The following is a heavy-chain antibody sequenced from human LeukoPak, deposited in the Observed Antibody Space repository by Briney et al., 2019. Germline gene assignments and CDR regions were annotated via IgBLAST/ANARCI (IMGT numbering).Heavy chain of an antibody. CDR3: TTQGFVGGSRTFFDY. J-gene: IGHJ4*02. Sequence: GGSLRLSCVASGFTVTNAWMSWVRQAPGKGPERVGRIKSKSDGGTTDYDAPVKGRFIISREDSTNTLYLQMNSLRSEDTAVYYCTTQGFVGGSRTFFDYWGQGTLVTVSS. D-gene: IGHD3-16*01. CDR1: GFTVTNAW. V-gene: IGHV3-15*01. CDR2: IKSKSDGGTT.